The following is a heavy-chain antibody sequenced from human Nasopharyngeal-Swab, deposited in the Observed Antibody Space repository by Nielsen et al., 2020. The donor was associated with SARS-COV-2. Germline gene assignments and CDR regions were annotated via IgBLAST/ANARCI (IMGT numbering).Heavy chain of an antibody. J-gene: IGHJ4*02. D-gene: IGHD3-10*01. V-gene: IGHV3-73*01. Sequence: GESLKISCAASGFTFSGSAMHWVRQASGKGLEWVGRIRSKANSYATAYAALVKGRFTISRDDSKNTAYLQMNSLKTEDTAVYYCTGGVTMVRHWGQGTLVTVSS. CDR2: IRSKANSYAT. CDR3: TGGVTMVRH. CDR1: GFTFSGSA.